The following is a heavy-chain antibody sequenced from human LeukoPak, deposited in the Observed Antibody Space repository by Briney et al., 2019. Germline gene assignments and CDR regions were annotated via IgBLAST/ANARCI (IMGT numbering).Heavy chain of an antibody. CDR3: ARVFPDSSGYYSTYAFDI. CDR2: IYYSGST. CDR1: GYSISSGYY. Sequence: SETLSLTCTVSGYSISSGYYWGWIRQPPGKGLEWIGYIYYSGSTNYNPSLKSRVAISVDTSKNQFSLKLSSVTAADTAVYYCARVFPDSSGYYSTYAFDIWGQGTMVTVSS. V-gene: IGHV4-61*01. J-gene: IGHJ3*02. D-gene: IGHD3-22*01.